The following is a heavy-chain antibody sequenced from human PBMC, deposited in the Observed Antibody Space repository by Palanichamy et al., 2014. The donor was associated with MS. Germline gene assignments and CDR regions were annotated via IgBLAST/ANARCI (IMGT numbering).Heavy chain of an antibody. CDR2: ISTFNDDT. Sequence: QVQLVQSGGEVKKPGASVKVACNGTGYTFTSYGIQWVRQAPGQGLEWMGRISTFNDDTNYAQKFQDRITMTTDASTPTAYLEIRRLRSDDTAVYYCARVGNFYDSGGHYHIGALDLWGQGTKVTVSS. CDR3: ARVGNFYDSGGHYHIGALDL. CDR1: GYTFTSYG. J-gene: IGHJ3*01. D-gene: IGHD3-22*01. V-gene: IGHV1-18*01.